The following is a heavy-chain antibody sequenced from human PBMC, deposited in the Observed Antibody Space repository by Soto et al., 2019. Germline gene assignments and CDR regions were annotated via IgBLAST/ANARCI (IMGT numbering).Heavy chain of an antibody. CDR1: GFSFRNYG. V-gene: IGHV3-23*01. CDR2: IIGNGDNA. Sequence: EVQLLESGGGLVQPGGSLRLSCAASGFSFRNYGMSWVRQAPGKGLEWLSAIIGNGDNAYYADSVRGRFTISRDNSKNTLYLQLNDLGADDTAIYYCAKDYDYGDSLPFDYWGQGNLVTVSS. D-gene: IGHD4-17*01. CDR3: AKDYDYGDSLPFDY. J-gene: IGHJ4*02.